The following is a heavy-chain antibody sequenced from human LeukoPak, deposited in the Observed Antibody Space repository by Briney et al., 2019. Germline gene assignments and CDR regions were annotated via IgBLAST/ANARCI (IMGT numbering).Heavy chain of an antibody. Sequence: GGSLRLSCASPGSTLSDYYVNWIRQAPGKGLEWVSQISNTGYSKYYADSVKGRFTISRDNVKDSVSLQMNSLRVADSGMYYCARGEYGGNNFDYWGQGILVTVSS. CDR2: ISNTGYSK. D-gene: IGHD4-23*01. J-gene: IGHJ4*02. CDR3: ARGEYGGNNFDY. CDR1: GSTLSDYY. V-gene: IGHV3-11*01.